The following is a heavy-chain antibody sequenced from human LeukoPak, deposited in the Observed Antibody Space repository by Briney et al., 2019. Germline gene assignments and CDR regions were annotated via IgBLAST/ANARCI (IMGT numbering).Heavy chain of an antibody. CDR1: GGSMSSYY. D-gene: IGHD3-22*01. CDR3: ARNYYDSSGYKYAFDY. V-gene: IGHV4-4*07. CDR2: IYTSGST. J-gene: IGHJ4*02. Sequence: PSETLSLTCTVSGGSMSSYYWSWIRQPAGKGLEWIGRIYTSGSTNYNPSLKSRVTMSVDMSKNQFSLKLSSVTAADTAVYYCARNYYDSSGYKYAFDYWGQGTLVTVSS.